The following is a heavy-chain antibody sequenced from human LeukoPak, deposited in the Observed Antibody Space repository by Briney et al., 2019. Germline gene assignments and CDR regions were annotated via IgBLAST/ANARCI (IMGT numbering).Heavy chain of an antibody. J-gene: IGHJ6*02. CDR2: IYYSGST. V-gene: IGHV4-59*01. Sequence: PSETLSLTCTVSGGSISSYYWSWIRQPPGKRLEWIWYIYYSGSTNHNPSLKSRFTISVDTSKNQFSLKLSSVTAADTAVYYCARVKGPNYYYYGMDVWGQGTTVTVSS. CDR3: ARVKGPNYYYYGMDV. CDR1: GGSISSYY.